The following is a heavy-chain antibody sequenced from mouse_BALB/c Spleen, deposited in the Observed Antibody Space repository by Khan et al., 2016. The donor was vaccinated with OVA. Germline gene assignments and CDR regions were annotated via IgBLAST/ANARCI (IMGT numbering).Heavy chain of an antibody. Sequence: EVQLVESGPGLVNPSQSLSLTCTVTGYSITSDYAWNWIRQFPGNKLDWMGYINYSGSTNYNPALKSRISITRDTSKNQFFLQLNSVTTEDTATYYCARDGSRYNYAMDYWGQGTSVTVSS. CDR2: INYSGST. D-gene: IGHD2-3*01. CDR1: GYSITSDYA. CDR3: ARDGSRYNYAMDY. V-gene: IGHV3-2*02. J-gene: IGHJ4*01.